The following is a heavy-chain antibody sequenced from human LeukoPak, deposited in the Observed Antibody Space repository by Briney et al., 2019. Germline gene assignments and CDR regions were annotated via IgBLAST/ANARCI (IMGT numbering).Heavy chain of an antibody. CDR2: INHLGST. Sequence: KSSETLSLTCTVSGGSISNYYWSWIRQPPEKGLEWIGEINHLGSTNYNPSLKSRVTISVDTSKKQFSLNLTSVTAADTAVYYCARLPYGSGYWLHREGRDVWGKGTTVTISS. J-gene: IGHJ6*04. CDR1: GGSISNYY. D-gene: IGHD3-10*01. V-gene: IGHV4-34*01. CDR3: ARLPYGSGYWLHREGRDV.